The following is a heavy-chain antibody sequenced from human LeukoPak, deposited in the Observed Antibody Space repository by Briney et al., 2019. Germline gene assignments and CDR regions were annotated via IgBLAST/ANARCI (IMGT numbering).Heavy chain of an antibody. Sequence: SETLSLTCSGSGDSIRSRNYYWGWIRQPPGKGLEWIGNIYYSGNTYYNASLKSQVSISIDTSKNQFSLRLTSVTAADTAVYYCARLAAGYYYDSSGYTFDYWGQGTLVTVSS. D-gene: IGHD3-22*01. J-gene: IGHJ4*02. CDR3: ARLAAGYYYDSSGYTFDY. CDR2: IYYSGNT. CDR1: GDSIRSRNYY. V-gene: IGHV4-39*01.